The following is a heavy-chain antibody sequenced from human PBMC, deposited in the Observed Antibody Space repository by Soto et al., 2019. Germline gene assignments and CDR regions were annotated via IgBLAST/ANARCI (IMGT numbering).Heavy chain of an antibody. V-gene: IGHV1-8*01. J-gene: IGHJ3*02. D-gene: IGHD5-12*01. CDR2: MNPNSGNT. CDR1: GYTFTSYD. CDR3: ASALIVATTVEDAFDI. Sequence: ASVKVSCKASGYTFTSYDINWVRQATGQGLEWTGWMNPNSGNTGYAQKFQGRVTMTRNTSISTAYMELSSLRSEDTAVYYCASALIVATTVEDAFDIWGQGTMVTVSS.